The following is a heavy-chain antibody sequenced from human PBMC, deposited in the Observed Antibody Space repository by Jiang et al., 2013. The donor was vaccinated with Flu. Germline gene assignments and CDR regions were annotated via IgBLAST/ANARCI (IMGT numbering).Heavy chain of an antibody. Sequence: YGSGLVKPSQTLSLTCTVSGGSINSGNYYWSWIRQPAGRDWSGLGVSMPVGTPCPTLLKSRITMSLDASKNQFXVNLSSVTAADAAVYYCARDLSDYSGRAYYFDYWGQGILVTVSS. V-gene: IGHV4-61*02. CDR1: GGSINSGNYY. CDR3: ARDLSDYSGRAYYFDY. D-gene: IGHD4-11*01. J-gene: IGHJ4*02. CDR2: SMPVGTP.